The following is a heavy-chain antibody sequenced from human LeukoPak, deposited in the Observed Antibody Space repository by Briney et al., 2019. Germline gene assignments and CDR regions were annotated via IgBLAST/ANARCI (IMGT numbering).Heavy chain of an antibody. V-gene: IGHV3-15*01. Sequence: GGSLRLSCAASGFTFSNYAMNWVRQAPGKGLEWVGRIKSKTDGGTTDYAAPVKGRFTISRDDSKNTLYLQMNSLKTEDTAVYYCTTDWLYGDQRFDYWGQGTLVTVSS. CDR1: GFTFSNYA. D-gene: IGHD4-17*01. J-gene: IGHJ4*02. CDR2: IKSKTDGGTT. CDR3: TTDWLYGDQRFDY.